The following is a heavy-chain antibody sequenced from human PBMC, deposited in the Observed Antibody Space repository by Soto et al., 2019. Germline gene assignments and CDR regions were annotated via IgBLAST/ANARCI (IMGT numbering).Heavy chain of an antibody. CDR2: IIPIFGTA. V-gene: IGHV1-69*06. Sequence: QVQLVQSGAEVKKPGSSVKVSCKASGGTFSSYAIIWVRQAPGQGLEWMVGIIPIFGTANYAQKFQGRVKITADKSTSTAYMELSSLRSEDTAVYYCARSMCRVHQDAVAGTDYYYYGMDVWGQGTTVTVSS. D-gene: IGHD6-19*01. CDR1: GGTFSSYA. J-gene: IGHJ6*02. CDR3: ARSMCRVHQDAVAGTDYYYYGMDV.